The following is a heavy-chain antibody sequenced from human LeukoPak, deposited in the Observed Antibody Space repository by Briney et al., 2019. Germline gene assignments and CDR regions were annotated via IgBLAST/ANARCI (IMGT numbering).Heavy chain of an antibody. CDR2: IYPGDSDT. J-gene: IGHJ3*02. CDR1: GYSFTSYW. D-gene: IGHD1-1*01. Sequence: GESLKISCQGSGYSFTSYWIGWVRQMPGKGLEWMGIIYPGDSDTRYSPSFQGQVTISADKSISTAYLQWGSLKASDTAMYYCARHSYFRLDDAFDIWGQGTMVTVSS. CDR3: ARHSYFRLDDAFDI. V-gene: IGHV5-51*01.